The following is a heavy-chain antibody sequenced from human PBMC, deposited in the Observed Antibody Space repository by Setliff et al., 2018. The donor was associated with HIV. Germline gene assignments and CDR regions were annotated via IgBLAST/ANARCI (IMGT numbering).Heavy chain of an antibody. J-gene: IGHJ5*02. V-gene: IGHV4-39*07. Sequence: PSETLSLTCTVSGGSISSSTYYWGWIRQPPGKGLEWIGGIYYGGRTYYNAPLKSRVIISVDTSKNQFSLRLSSVTAADTAFYHCARTYYDFWSGSYSYKWFDPWGQGTLVTVSS. CDR3: ARTYYDFWSGSYSYKWFDP. D-gene: IGHD3-3*01. CDR1: GGSISSSTYY. CDR2: IYYGGRT.